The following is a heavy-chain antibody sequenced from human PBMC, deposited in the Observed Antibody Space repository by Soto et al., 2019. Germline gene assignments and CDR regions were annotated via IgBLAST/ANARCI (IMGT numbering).Heavy chain of an antibody. CDR3: ARANDRKAFDM. V-gene: IGHV3-53*04. CDR2: IYSGGTY. J-gene: IGHJ3*02. D-gene: IGHD2-8*01. Sequence: EVQLVESGGGLVQPGGSLRLSCVASGFSVSATKYMNWLRQAPDKGLEWVSVIYSGGTYYYADSVKGRFTISRHDSKNTLYLQMDSLRPEDTAVYFCARANDRKAFDMWGQGTMVTVSS. CDR1: GFSVSATKY.